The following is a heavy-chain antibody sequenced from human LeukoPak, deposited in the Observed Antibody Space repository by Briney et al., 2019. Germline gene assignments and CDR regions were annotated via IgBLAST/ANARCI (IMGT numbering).Heavy chain of an antibody. CDR2: INPNSGGT. CDR3: ASGDSYYYDSSGYWYY. Sequence: GASVKVSCKASGYTLSGYYMHWLRQAPGQGLEWMGWINPNSGGTNYAQKFQGRVTMTRDTSISTAYMELSRLRSDDTAVYYCASGDSYYYDSSGYWYYWGQGTLVTVSS. J-gene: IGHJ4*02. D-gene: IGHD3-22*01. V-gene: IGHV1-2*02. CDR1: GYTLSGYY.